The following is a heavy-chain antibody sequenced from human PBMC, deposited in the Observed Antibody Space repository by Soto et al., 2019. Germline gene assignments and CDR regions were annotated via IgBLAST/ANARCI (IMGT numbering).Heavy chain of an antibody. V-gene: IGHV3-33*01. D-gene: IGHD5-18*01. Sequence: QVQLVESGGGVVQPGRSLRLSCAASGFTFSSYGMHWVRQAPGKGLEWVAVIWLDGSNKYYADSVKGRFTISRDNSKNTLQLQMNSPRAEDTAVDYCARGLWSFDYWGQGNLVTVSS. J-gene: IGHJ4*02. CDR1: GFTFSSYG. CDR3: ARGLWSFDY. CDR2: IWLDGSNK.